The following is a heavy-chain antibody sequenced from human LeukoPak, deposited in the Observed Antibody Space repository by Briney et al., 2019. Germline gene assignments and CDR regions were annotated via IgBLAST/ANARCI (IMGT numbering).Heavy chain of an antibody. D-gene: IGHD3-10*01. Sequence: TGGSLRLSCAASGFTFSSYAMSWVRQAPGKGLEWVSAISGSGGSTYYADSVKGRFTISRDNSKNTLYLQMNSLRAEDTAVYYCAKDSGVSVVYGMDVWGQGTTVTVSS. CDR1: GFTFSSYA. CDR3: AKDSGVSVVYGMDV. V-gene: IGHV3-23*01. J-gene: IGHJ6*02. CDR2: ISGSGGST.